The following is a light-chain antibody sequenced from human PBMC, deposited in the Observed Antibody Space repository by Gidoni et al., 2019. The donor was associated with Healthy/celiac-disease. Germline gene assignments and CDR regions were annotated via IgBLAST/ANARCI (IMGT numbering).Light chain of an antibody. V-gene: IGKV1-33*01. CDR1: QDISNY. CDR2: DAS. J-gene: IGKJ4*01. Sequence: DIQMTQSPSSLSAPVGDRVTITCQASQDISNYLNWYQQKPGKAPKLLIYDASNLETGVPSRFSGSGSGTDFTFTISSLQPEDIATYYCQQYDTLPLTFGGGTKVEIK. CDR3: QQYDTLPLT.